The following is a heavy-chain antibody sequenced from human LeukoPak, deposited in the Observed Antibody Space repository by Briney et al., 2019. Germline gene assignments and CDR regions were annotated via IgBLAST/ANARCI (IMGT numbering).Heavy chain of an antibody. D-gene: IGHD4-17*01. Sequence: PGTSLRLSCAASGFTFSSYGMHWVRQAPGKGLEWVAVISYDGSNKYHADSVKGRFTISRDNYKNTLYLQMNSLRAEDTAVYYCANLYGDYPDDGGQGTLVTVSS. CDR1: GFTFSSYG. CDR2: ISYDGSNK. CDR3: ANLYGDYPDD. V-gene: IGHV3-30*18. J-gene: IGHJ4*02.